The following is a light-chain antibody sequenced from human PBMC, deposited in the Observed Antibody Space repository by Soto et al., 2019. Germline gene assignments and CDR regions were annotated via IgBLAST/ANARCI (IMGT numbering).Light chain of an antibody. Sequence: EIVLTQSPATLSVPPGDRATLSCRASESVRSNLAWYQQKPGQAPRLLIYGASIRAADIPARFSGSGSGTEFTLTNSTLQSEDFAVYYCQQYYDWPTITFGQGTRLE. J-gene: IGKJ5*01. CDR1: ESVRSN. CDR3: QQYYDWPTIT. CDR2: GAS. V-gene: IGKV3-15*01.